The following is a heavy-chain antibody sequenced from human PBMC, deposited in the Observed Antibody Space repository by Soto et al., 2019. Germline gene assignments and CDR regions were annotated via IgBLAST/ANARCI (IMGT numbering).Heavy chain of an antibody. D-gene: IGHD3-22*01. CDR2: IFHDGTA. CDR1: GVSSNSGNW. J-gene: IGHJ4*02. Sequence: LSLTCAVSGVSSNSGNWWTWVRQSPQRGLEYIGEIFHDGTANYYPSFERRVAISVDTSKNQFSLKLTSVTAADTAIYFCARLDYDTRLNYMYFDFWGQGTLVTVSS. V-gene: IGHV4-4*01. CDR3: ARLDYDTRLNYMYFDF.